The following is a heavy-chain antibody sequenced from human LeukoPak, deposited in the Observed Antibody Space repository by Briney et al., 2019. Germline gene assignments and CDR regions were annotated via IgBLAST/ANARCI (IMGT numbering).Heavy chain of an antibody. J-gene: IGHJ4*02. V-gene: IGHV4-59*12. CDR2: IYYSGST. CDR3: ASYNWNYKGIDY. D-gene: IGHD1-7*01. Sequence: SETLSLTCTVSGGSISSYYWSWIRQPPGKGLEWIGYIYYSGSTYYNPSLQSRVTISMDRSKNQFSLKLNSVTAADTAVYYCASYNWNYKGIDYWGQGTLVTVSS. CDR1: GGSISSYY.